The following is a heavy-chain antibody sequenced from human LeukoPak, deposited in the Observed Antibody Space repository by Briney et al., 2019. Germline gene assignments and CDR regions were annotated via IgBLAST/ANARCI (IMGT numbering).Heavy chain of an antibody. Sequence: PGGSLRLSCAASGFTVSSNYMSWVRQAPGKGLELVSVIYSGGSTYYADSVKGRFTISRDNSKNTLYLQMNSLRAEDAAVYYCARDYGGNSFLDYWGQGTLVTVSS. CDR1: GFTVSSNY. D-gene: IGHD4-23*01. J-gene: IGHJ4*02. V-gene: IGHV3-66*02. CDR2: IYSGGST. CDR3: ARDYGGNSFLDY.